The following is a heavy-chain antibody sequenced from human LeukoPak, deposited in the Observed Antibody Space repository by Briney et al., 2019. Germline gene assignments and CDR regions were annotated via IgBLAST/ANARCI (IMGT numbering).Heavy chain of an antibody. Sequence: PGGSLRLSCAVSGFSFSSYAMYWVRQAPGRGLEWVTIISYDGSNIHYADSVKGRFTVSRVNSRNTLSLQMNNLRPDDTAVYYCATAYSSGWSDYWGQGTLVTVSS. CDR2: ISYDGSNI. V-gene: IGHV3-30*04. D-gene: IGHD6-19*01. CDR3: ATAYSSGWSDY. CDR1: GFSFSSYA. J-gene: IGHJ4*02.